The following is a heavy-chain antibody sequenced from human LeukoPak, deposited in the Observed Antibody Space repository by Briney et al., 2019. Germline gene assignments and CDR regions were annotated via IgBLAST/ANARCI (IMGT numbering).Heavy chain of an antibody. Sequence: SGGSLRLSCAASGFTFSSYSMNWVRRAPGKGLEWVSSISSSSSYIYYADSVRGRFTISRDNAKNSLYLQMNSLRVEDTSVYYCALEAYTYGLDWFDPWGQGTRVIVSS. J-gene: IGHJ5*02. D-gene: IGHD5-18*01. CDR2: ISSSSSYI. V-gene: IGHV3-21*01. CDR3: ALEAYTYGLDWFDP. CDR1: GFTFSSYS.